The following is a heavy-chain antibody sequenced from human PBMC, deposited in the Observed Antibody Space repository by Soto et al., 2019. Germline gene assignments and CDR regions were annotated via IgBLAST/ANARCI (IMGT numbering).Heavy chain of an antibody. CDR2: IYYRGTT. Sequence: QVQLQESGPGLVESSETLSLTCNVSNGYLTFYYWSWIRQPPGKELEWIGNIYYRGTTTYNPSLQGPVTMSIDTSKNQFSLMLTSVTAADTAVYYCTRVATAVPSWGRGVLVTVSS. J-gene: IGHJ5*02. CDR1: NGYLTFYY. CDR3: TRVATAVPS. D-gene: IGHD5-18*01. V-gene: IGHV4-59*12.